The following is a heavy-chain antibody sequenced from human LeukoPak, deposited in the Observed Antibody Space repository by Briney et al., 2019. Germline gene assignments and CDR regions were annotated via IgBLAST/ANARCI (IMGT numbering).Heavy chain of an antibody. V-gene: IGHV4-4*07. CDR1: GGSIINYY. Sequence: PSDTLSLTCTVSGGSIINYYWSWIRQSAGKGLEWLGRIYITGSTNYHPSLKHRLPISVDTSQTQFSLNLRAVTAADTAVYYCARLKFYDSTGHSPGYYMDLRGKGIAVTVSS. J-gene: IGHJ6*03. D-gene: IGHD2-8*02. CDR2: IYITGST. CDR3: ARLKFYDSTGHSPGYYMDL.